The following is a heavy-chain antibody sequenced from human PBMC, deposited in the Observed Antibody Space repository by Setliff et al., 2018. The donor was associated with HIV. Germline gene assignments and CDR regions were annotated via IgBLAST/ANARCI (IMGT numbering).Heavy chain of an antibody. CDR1: GYRFTDYY. D-gene: IGHD2-2*01. Sequence: ASVKVSCKASGYRFTDYYIHWVRQAPGQGLEWMGWINPNSGGTNYAQKFQGRVTMTRDTSISTAYMELSGLTSDDSAVYYCVRYLVVVPVAVGGLDVWGQGTTVTVSS. V-gene: IGHV1-2*02. CDR3: VRYLVVVPVAVGGLDV. J-gene: IGHJ6*02. CDR2: INPNSGGT.